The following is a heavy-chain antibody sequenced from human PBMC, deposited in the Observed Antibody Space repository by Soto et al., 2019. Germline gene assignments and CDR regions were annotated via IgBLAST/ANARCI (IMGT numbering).Heavy chain of an antibody. CDR1: GFTFSNAW. Sequence: EVQLVESGGGLVKPGGSLRLSCAASGFTFSNAWMIWVRQAPGKGLEWVGRIKSKTDGGTTDYAAPVKGRFTISRDDSKNTLYLQMNSLKTEDTAVYYCTTFYDFWSGYYPWGQGTLVTVSS. V-gene: IGHV3-15*01. CDR2: IKSKTDGGTT. D-gene: IGHD3-3*01. CDR3: TTFYDFWSGYYP. J-gene: IGHJ5*02.